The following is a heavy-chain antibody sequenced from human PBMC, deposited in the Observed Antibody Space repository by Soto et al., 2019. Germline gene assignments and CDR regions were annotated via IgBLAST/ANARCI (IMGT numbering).Heavy chain of an antibody. CDR1: GGSISSSY. CDR2: IYYSGST. V-gene: IGHV4-59*01. J-gene: IGHJ3*02. Sequence: SETLSLTCTVSGGSISSSYWSWIRQPPGKGLEWIVYIYYSGSTNYNPSFKSRVTTSVDTSKNQFSLKLSSVTAADTAVYYCARNDPDAFDIWGQGTMVTVSS. CDR3: ARNDPDAFDI.